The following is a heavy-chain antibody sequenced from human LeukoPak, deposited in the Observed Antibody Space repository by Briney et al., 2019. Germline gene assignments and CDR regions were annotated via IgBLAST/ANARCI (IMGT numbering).Heavy chain of an antibody. V-gene: IGHV3-9*01. D-gene: IGHD4-17*01. CDR1: GFNFDDYA. CDR3: AKGGTTVTPFHYYYYGMDV. CDR2: ISWNSGSI. J-gene: IGHJ6*02. Sequence: PGGSLRLSCAASGFNFDDYAMHWVRQAPGKGLEWVSGISWNSGSIGYADSVKGRFTISRDNAKNSLYLQTNSLRAEDTALYYCAKGGTTVTPFHYYYYGMDVWGQGTTVTVSS.